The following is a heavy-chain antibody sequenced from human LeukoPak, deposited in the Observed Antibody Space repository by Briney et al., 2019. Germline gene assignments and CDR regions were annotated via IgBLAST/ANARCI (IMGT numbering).Heavy chain of an antibody. Sequence: ASVKVSCKASGYTFTGYYMHWVRQAPGQGLEWMGWINPNSGGTNYAQKFQGRVTMTRDTSISTAYMELSRLRSDDTAVYYCARGDDYYDSSGCHYWGQGTLVTVSS. V-gene: IGHV1-2*02. D-gene: IGHD3-22*01. J-gene: IGHJ4*02. CDR1: GYTFTGYY. CDR3: ARGDDYYDSSGCHY. CDR2: INPNSGGT.